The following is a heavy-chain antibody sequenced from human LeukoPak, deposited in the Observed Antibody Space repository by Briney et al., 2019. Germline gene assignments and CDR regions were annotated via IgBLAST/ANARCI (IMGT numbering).Heavy chain of an antibody. CDR3: ARERSYVRGPIDC. CDR1: GFTFSSYG. CDR2: IWYDGSNK. J-gene: IGHJ4*02. Sequence: PGGSLRLSCAASGFTFSSYGMHWVRQAPGKGLEWVAVIWYDGSNKYYADSVKGRFTISRDNSKNTLYLQMNSLRAEDTAVYYCARERSYVRGPIDCWGQGTLVTVSS. V-gene: IGHV3-33*01. D-gene: IGHD3-10*02.